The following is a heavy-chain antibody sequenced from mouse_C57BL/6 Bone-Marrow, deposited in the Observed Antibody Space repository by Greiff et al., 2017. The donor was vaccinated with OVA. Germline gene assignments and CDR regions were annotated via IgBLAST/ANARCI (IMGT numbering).Heavy chain of an antibody. Sequence: VQLQQPGAELVRPGPSVKLSCTASGYTFTSYWMHWVKQRPGQGLEWIGVIDPSDRYTYYNQKFKGKATLTVDTSSSTAYMQLSSLTSEDSAVYYCAAEDYGNSWFAYWGKGTLVTVSA. CDR1: GYTFTSYW. D-gene: IGHD2-1*01. CDR3: AAEDYGNSWFAY. J-gene: IGHJ3*01. CDR2: IDPSDRYT. V-gene: IGHV1-59*01.